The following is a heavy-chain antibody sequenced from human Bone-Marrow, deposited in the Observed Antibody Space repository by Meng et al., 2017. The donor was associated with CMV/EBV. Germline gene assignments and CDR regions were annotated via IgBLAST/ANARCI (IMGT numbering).Heavy chain of an antibody. D-gene: IGHD6-13*01. CDR3: ARVWYSSSWYDPWDYYYGMDV. CDR2: MNPNSGNT. J-gene: IGHJ6*02. CDR1: GYTFTSYD. Sequence: ASAKVSCNASGYTFTSYDINWERQATGQGLEWMGWMNPNSGNTGYAQKFQGRVTMTRNTSISTAYMELSSLRSEDTAVYYCARVWYSSSWYDPWDYYYGMDVWGQGPTVTVSS. V-gene: IGHV1-8*01.